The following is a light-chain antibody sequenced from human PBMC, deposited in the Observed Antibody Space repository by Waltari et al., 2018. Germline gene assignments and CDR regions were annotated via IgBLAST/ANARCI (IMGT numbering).Light chain of an antibody. CDR3: QQYYSFPRT. Sequence: IRITQSPSSLSASTGDRVTITCRASQGISSDLAWYQQKPGKAPKLLIYAASTLQSGVPSRFSGSGSGTDFTLTISCLQSEDFATYYCQQYYSFPRTFGQGTKVEIK. J-gene: IGKJ1*01. CDR2: AAS. V-gene: IGKV1-8*01. CDR1: QGISSD.